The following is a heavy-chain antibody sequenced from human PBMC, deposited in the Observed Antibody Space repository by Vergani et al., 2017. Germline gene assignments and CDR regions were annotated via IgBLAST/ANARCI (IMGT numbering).Heavy chain of an antibody. J-gene: IGHJ6*02. CDR2: IIPIFGTA. Sequence: QVQLVQSGAEVKKPGSSVKVSCKASGGTFSSYAISWVRQAPGQGLEWMGGIIPIFGTANYAQKFQGRVTITADESTSTAYMELSSLRSEDTAVYYCARDPPYGDYVTPANYYYYYGMDVWGQGTTVTVSS. V-gene: IGHV1-69*01. CDR3: ARDPPYGDYVTPANYYYYYGMDV. CDR1: GGTFSSYA. D-gene: IGHD4-17*01.